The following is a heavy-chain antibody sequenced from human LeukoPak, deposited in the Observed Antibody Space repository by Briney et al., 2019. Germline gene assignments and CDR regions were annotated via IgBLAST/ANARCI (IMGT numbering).Heavy chain of an antibody. CDR3: ARDPLRFLDGVYGMDV. V-gene: IGHV1-18*01. Sequence: GASVKVSCKASGYTFSSYGISWVRQAPGQGLEWMGWISAYNGNTNCAQKLQGRVTMTTDTSTSTAYMELRSLRSDDTAVYYCARDPLRFLDGVYGMDVWGQGTTVTVSS. J-gene: IGHJ6*02. CDR1: GYTFSSYG. CDR2: ISAYNGNT. D-gene: IGHD3-3*01.